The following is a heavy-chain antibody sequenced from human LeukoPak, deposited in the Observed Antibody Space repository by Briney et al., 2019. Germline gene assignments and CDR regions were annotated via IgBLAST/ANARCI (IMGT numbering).Heavy chain of an antibody. J-gene: IGHJ4*02. CDR1: GFTFSRYW. V-gene: IGHV3-74*01. D-gene: IGHD6-19*01. CDR2: INSDGSFT. CDR3: ARENKAVAAHYFDY. Sequence: GGSLRLSCAASGFTFSRYWMHWVRQAPGKGLVWVSRINSDGSFTTYADSVEGRFTISRDNAKNTLYLQMNSLRAEDTAVYYCARENKAVAAHYFDYWGQGTLVTVSS.